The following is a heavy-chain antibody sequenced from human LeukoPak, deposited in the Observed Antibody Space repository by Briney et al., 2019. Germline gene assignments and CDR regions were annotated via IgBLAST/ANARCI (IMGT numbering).Heavy chain of an antibody. J-gene: IGHJ4*02. CDR1: GFTFSSYA. Sequence: GGSLRLSCAASGFTFSSYAMHWVRLAPGKGLEWVAVISYDGSNKYYADSVKGRITISRDNSKNTLYLQMNSLRAEDTAVYYCARGFSGYDPYYFDYWGQGTLVTVSS. V-gene: IGHV3-30-3*01. CDR3: ARGFSGYDPYYFDY. D-gene: IGHD5-12*01. CDR2: ISYDGSNK.